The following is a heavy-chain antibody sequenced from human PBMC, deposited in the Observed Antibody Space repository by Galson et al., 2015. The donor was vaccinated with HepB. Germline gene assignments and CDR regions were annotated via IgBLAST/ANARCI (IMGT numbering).Heavy chain of an antibody. D-gene: IGHD3-10*01. CDR2: INTDGGSI. Sequence: SLRLSCAASGFTFSNYWMHWVRQAPGKGLVWVSRINTDGGSINYADSVKGRFTVSRDNAENTLHLQMSSLRTEDTAVCYCGRGYYGSGSPPGFEYWGQGTLVTVSS. J-gene: IGHJ4*02. V-gene: IGHV3-74*01. CDR1: GFTFSNYW. CDR3: GRGYYGSGSPPGFEY.